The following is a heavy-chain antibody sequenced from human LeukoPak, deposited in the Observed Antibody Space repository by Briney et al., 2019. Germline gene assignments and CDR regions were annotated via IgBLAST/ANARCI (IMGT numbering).Heavy chain of an antibody. CDR3: ASSTGLYYCDY. CDR1: GYTFTDYY. D-gene: IGHD1-14*01. CDR2: VDPEDGET. Sequence: ASVKISCKVSGYTFTDYYMHWVQQAPGKGLEWMGLVDPEDGETIYAEKFQGRVTITADTSTDTAYMELSSLRAEDTAVYYCASSTGLYYCDYWGQGTLVTVSS. V-gene: IGHV1-69-2*01. J-gene: IGHJ4*02.